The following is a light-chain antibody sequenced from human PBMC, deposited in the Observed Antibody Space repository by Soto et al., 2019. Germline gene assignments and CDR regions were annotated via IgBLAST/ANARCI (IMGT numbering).Light chain of an antibody. CDR2: GAS. CDR3: QKYGNFWT. V-gene: IGKV3-20*01. Sequence: ERVRTQSPATLSMSHGERATLSCRASQSVRSNFLAWYQQKPGQAPRLLIYGASSRATGIPDRFSGSGSGTDFSLTIRRLEPDDFAVYYCQKYGNFWTFGQGTKVDIK. CDR1: QSVRSNF. J-gene: IGKJ1*01.